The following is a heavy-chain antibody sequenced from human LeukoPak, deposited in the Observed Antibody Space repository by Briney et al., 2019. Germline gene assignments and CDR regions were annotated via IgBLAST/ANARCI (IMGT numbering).Heavy chain of an antibody. CDR1: GFTFSSHS. V-gene: IGHV3-23*01. CDR2: IGISGNT. CDR3: ASEIRPNDY. J-gene: IGHJ4*02. D-gene: IGHD5-24*01. Sequence: GESLRLSCAASGFTFSSHSLSWVRQAPGAGLEWVSSIGISGNTYYADSVKGRFTISRDNSKDTLFLQLNSLRVEDTAVYYCASEIRPNDYWGQGTLVTVSS.